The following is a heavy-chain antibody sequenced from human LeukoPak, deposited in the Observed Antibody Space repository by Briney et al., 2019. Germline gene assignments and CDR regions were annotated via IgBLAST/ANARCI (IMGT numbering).Heavy chain of an antibody. V-gene: IGHV3-23*01. CDR2: ISGSGGST. Sequence: GGSLRLSCAASGFTFSSYAMSWVRQAPGKGLEWVSAISGSGGSTYYADSVKGRLTISRDNSKNTLYLQMNSLGAEDTAVYYCAKGDTMIKTLFDYWGQGTLVTVSS. CDR1: GFTFSSYA. CDR3: AKGDTMIKTLFDY. J-gene: IGHJ4*02. D-gene: IGHD3-22*01.